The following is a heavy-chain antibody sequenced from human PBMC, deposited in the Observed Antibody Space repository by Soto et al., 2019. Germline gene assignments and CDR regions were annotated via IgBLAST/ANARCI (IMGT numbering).Heavy chain of an antibody. CDR3: AREHCSGGRCTLFGMDA. CDR1: EFTFSRYS. J-gene: IGHJ6*02. CDR2: ISFDGSTK. Sequence: QVQLVESGGGVVQPGGSLRLSCAASEFTFSRYSMHWVRQTPGKGLEWVAVISFDGSTKYYADSVKGRFTISRDNSKNTLYLQMNNLRGDDTAVYCCAREHCSGGRCTLFGMDAWGLGTTVAVSS. V-gene: IGHV3-30-3*01. D-gene: IGHD2-15*01.